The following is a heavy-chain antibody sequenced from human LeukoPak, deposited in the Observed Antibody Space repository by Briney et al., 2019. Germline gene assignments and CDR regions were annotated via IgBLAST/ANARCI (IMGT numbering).Heavy chain of an antibody. Sequence: SETLSLTCTVSGGSVSSGSYYWSWIRQPPGKGLEWIGSIYYSGGTYYNPSLKSRVTISVDTSKNQFSLKLSSVTAADTAVYYCARQGFTFDYWGQGTLVTVSS. CDR2: IYYSGGT. J-gene: IGHJ4*02. CDR1: GGSVSSGSYY. CDR3: ARQGFTFDY. V-gene: IGHV4-39*01.